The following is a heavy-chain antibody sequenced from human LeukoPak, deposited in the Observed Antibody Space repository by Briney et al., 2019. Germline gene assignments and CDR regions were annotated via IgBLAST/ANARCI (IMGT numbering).Heavy chain of an antibody. V-gene: IGHV1-46*01. CDR3: ARNKARDSSSWYNWVDP. CDR1: GYTFTSYY. Sequence: ASVKVSCKASGYTFTSYYMHWVRQAPGQGLEWMGIINPSGGSTSYAQKFQGRVTMTRDTSTSTVYMELSSLRSEDTAVYYCARNKARDSSSWYNWVDPLGQGTLVTVSS. J-gene: IGHJ5*02. D-gene: IGHD6-13*01. CDR2: INPSGGST.